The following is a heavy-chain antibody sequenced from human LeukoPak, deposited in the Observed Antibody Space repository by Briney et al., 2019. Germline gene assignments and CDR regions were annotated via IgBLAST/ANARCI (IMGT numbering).Heavy chain of an antibody. CDR2: IKQGGSEK. V-gene: IGHV3-7*01. CDR3: ARGGAMYYYDSSGYYDY. CDR1: GFTFSNYW. D-gene: IGHD3-22*01. Sequence: GGSLRLSCAASGFTFSNYWMIWVRQAPGKGLEWVANIKQGGSEKDYVDSVKGRFTISRDNGKNLLYLQMSGLRAEDTAVYYCARGGAMYYYDSSGYYDYWGQGTLVTVSS. J-gene: IGHJ4*02.